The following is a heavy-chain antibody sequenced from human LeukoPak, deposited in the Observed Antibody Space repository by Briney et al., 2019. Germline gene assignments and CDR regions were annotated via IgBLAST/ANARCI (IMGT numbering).Heavy chain of an antibody. CDR3: AKDASIAAAGGGFDY. J-gene: IGHJ4*02. Sequence: GGSLRLSCAASGFTFDDYAMHWVRQAPGKGLDWVSGISWNSGSIGYADSVKGRFTISRDNAKNSLYLQMNSLRAEDTALYYCAKDASIAAAGGGFDYWGQGTLVTVSP. V-gene: IGHV3-9*01. CDR1: GFTFDDYA. D-gene: IGHD6-13*01. CDR2: ISWNSGSI.